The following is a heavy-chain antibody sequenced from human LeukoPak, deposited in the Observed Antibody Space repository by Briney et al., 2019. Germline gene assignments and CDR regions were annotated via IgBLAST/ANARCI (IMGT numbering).Heavy chain of an antibody. V-gene: IGHV3-74*03. CDR3: ARGYTYGSIDY. D-gene: IGHD5-18*01. CDR1: GFTFSSFW. J-gene: IGHJ4*02. Sequence: TGGSLSLSCAASGFTFSSFWMHWVHQVPGEGLVWVSRINKDGSSITYADSVKGRFTISRDNAKNTLYLQMNSLRAEDTSVYYCARGYTYGSIDYWGQGTLVTVSS. CDR2: INKDGSSI.